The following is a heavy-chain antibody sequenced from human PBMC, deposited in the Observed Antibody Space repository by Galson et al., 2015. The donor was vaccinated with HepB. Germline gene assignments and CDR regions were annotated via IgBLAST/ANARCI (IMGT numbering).Heavy chain of an antibody. CDR3: TTDVFGVVIIPDAFDI. CDR2: IKSKTDGGTT. CDR1: GFTFSNAW. Sequence: SLRLSCAASGFTFSNAWMNWVRQAPGKGLEWVGRIKSKTDGGTTDYAAPVKGRFTISRDDSKNTLYLQMNSLKTEDTAVYYCTTDVFGVVIIPDAFDIWGQGTMVNVSS. D-gene: IGHD3-3*01. J-gene: IGHJ3*02. V-gene: IGHV3-15*07.